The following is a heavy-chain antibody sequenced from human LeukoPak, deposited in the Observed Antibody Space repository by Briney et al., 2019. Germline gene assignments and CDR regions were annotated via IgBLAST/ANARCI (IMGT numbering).Heavy chain of an antibody. D-gene: IGHD3-10*01. CDR1: SYSITSDYY. J-gene: IGHJ6*03. CDR2: YYHGGTT. V-gene: IGHV4-38-2*02. CDR3: TRDKFDYYYFYYMDV. Sequence: SETLSLTCTVSSYSITSDYYWGWIRQPPGKGLGWVGNYYHGGTTYYNPSLSRLATLSIKPSKNQFPLNLNPLTAADTALDYCTRDKFDYYYFYYMDVWGKGTTVTISS.